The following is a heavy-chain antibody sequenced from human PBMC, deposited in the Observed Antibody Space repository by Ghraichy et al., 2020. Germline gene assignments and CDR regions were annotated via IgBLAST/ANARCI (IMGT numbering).Heavy chain of an antibody. D-gene: IGHD3-22*01. V-gene: IGHV4-59*01. J-gene: IGHJ4*02. CDR2: IYYSGST. Sequence: SETLSLTCTVSGGSISSYYWSWIRQPPGKGLEWIGYIYYSGSTNYNPSLKSRVTISVDTSKNQFSLKLSSVTAADTAVYYCARVPEGDSSGLSFDYWGQGTLVTVSS. CDR3: ARVPEGDSSGLSFDY. CDR1: GGSISSYY.